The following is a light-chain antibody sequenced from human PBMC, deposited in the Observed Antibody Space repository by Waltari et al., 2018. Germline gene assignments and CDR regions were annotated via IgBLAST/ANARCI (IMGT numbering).Light chain of an antibody. Sequence: QSALTQPPSASGSPGQSVTISCTGTSSDAGGYNYVSCYQQHPGKAPTLMIYEVSKRPSGVPDRFSGSKSGNTASLTVSGLQAEDEADYYCSSYAGSTLFGGGTKLTVL. V-gene: IGLV2-8*01. J-gene: IGLJ2*01. CDR3: SSYAGSTL. CDR2: EVS. CDR1: SSDAGGYNY.